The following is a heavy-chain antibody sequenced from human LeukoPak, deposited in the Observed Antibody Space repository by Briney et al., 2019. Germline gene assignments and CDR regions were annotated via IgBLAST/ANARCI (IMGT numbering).Heavy chain of an antibody. J-gene: IGHJ3*02. D-gene: IGHD1-26*01. CDR3: ATSGRIKRDAFDI. CDR1: GFTFSSYG. Sequence: GGSLRLSCAASGFTFSSYGMHWVRQAPGKGLEWVAVISYDGSNKYYADSVKGRFTISRDNSKNTLYLQMNSLRAEDTAVYYCATSGRIKRDAFDIWGQGTMVTVSS. CDR2: ISYDGSNK. V-gene: IGHV3-30*03.